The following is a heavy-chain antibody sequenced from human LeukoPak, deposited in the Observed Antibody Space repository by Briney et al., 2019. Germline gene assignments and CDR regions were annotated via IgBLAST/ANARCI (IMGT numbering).Heavy chain of an antibody. D-gene: IGHD3-22*01. J-gene: IGHJ4*02. V-gene: IGHV1-69*05. CDR3: ARVEMVRSYYDGSGYYYVKDY. CDR2: IIPIFGTA. Sequence: SVKVSCKASGGTFGSYAISWVRQAPGQGLEWMGRIIPIFGTANYAQKFQGRVTITTDESTSTAYMELSSLRSEDTAVYYCARVEMVRSYYDGSGYYYVKDYWGQGTLVTVSS. CDR1: GGTFGSYA.